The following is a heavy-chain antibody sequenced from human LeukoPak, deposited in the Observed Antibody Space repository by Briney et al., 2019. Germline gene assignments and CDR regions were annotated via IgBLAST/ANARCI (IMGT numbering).Heavy chain of an antibody. CDR1: GGSISSYY. D-gene: IGHD4-17*01. J-gene: IGHJ5*02. Sequence: SETLSLTCTVSGGSISSYYWSWIRQPPGKGLEWIGYIYYSGSTNYNPSLKSRVTISVDTSKNQFSLKLSSVTAADTAVYYCARRLGAGDYVWFDPWGQGTLVTVSS. CDR3: ARRLGAGDYVWFDP. V-gene: IGHV4-59*08. CDR2: IYYSGST.